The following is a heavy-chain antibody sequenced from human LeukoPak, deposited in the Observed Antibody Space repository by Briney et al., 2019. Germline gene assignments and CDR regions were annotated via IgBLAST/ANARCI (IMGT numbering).Heavy chain of an antibody. J-gene: IGHJ4*02. V-gene: IGHV3-30*02. Sequence: GGSLRLSCAASGFTFSNYSMNWVRQAPGKGLEWVAFIRFDGGNKYYADSVKGRFSVSRDNSRNTLYLQMNSLRAEDTAVYYCAKDKGITMIVVATHWGQGTLVTVSS. CDR3: AKDKGITMIVVATH. CDR2: IRFDGGNK. CDR1: GFTFSNYS. D-gene: IGHD3-22*01.